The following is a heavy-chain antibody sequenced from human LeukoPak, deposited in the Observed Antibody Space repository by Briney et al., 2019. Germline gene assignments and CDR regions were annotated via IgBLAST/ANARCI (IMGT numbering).Heavy chain of an antibody. CDR2: ISWNSGSI. Sequence: GGSLRLSCAASGFTFDEYAMHWVRQAPGKGLEWVSGISWNSGSIGYADSVKGRFTISRDNAKNSLYLQMNSLRAEDTAFYYCAKDQYTRDWDAFDIWGQGTMVTVSS. CDR3: AKDQYTRDWDAFDI. V-gene: IGHV3-9*01. CDR1: GFTFDEYA. D-gene: IGHD3/OR15-3a*01. J-gene: IGHJ3*02.